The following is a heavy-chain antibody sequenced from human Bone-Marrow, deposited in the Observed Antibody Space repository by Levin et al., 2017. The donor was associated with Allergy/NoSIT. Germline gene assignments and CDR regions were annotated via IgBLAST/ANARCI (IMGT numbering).Heavy chain of an antibody. D-gene: IGHD2/OR15-2a*01. Sequence: SVKVSCKASGGTFRSYAISWVRQAPGQGLEWIGGIIPMFGTANYAQKLEVRLTMTADESTSTAYMELRCLRSEDTAVYYCARPYSTSSPVGYYYGMDVWGQGTTVTVSS. V-gene: IGHV1-69*13. CDR2: IIPMFGTA. CDR1: GGTFRSYA. CDR3: ARPYSTSSPVGYYYGMDV. J-gene: IGHJ6*02.